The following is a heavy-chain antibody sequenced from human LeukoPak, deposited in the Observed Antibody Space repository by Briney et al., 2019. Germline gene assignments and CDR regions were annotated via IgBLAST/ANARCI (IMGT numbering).Heavy chain of an antibody. CDR1: GGSFSGYY. Sequence: PSETLSLTCAVYGGSFSGYYWSWIRQPPGKGLEWIGEINHSGSTNYNPSLKSRVTISVDTSKNQFSLKLSSVTAADTAVYYCARRRSLYYYDSSGNFDYWGQGTLVTVSS. CDR3: ARRRSLYYYDSSGNFDY. V-gene: IGHV4-34*01. D-gene: IGHD3-22*01. J-gene: IGHJ4*02. CDR2: INHSGST.